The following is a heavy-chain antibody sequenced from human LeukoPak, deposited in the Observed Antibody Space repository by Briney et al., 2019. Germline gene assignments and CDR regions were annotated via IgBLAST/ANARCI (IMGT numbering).Heavy chain of an antibody. CDR2: IYPADSDS. Sequence: GESLKISRKGSGYSFTNYWIGWVRQMPGKGLEYMGIIYPADSDSRYSPSFQGQVTISADKSISTAYLQWSSLKASDTAIYYCARRYSSSSTFDPWGQGTLVTVSS. CDR3: ARRYSSSSTFDP. D-gene: IGHD6-6*01. J-gene: IGHJ5*02. V-gene: IGHV5-51*01. CDR1: GYSFTNYW.